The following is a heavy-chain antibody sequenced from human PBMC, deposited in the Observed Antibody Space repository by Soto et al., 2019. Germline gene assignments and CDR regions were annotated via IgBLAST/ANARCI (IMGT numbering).Heavy chain of an antibody. CDR2: ISYDGSNK. J-gene: IGHJ4*02. CDR3: AKQTGYSSGWYSVLEYYFDY. D-gene: IGHD6-19*01. Sequence: GGSLRLSCAASGFTFSSYGMHWVRQAPGKGLEWVAVISYDGSNKYYAGSVKGRFTISRDNSKNTLYLQMNSLRAEDTAVYYCAKQTGYSSGWYSVLEYYFDYWGQGTLVTVSS. V-gene: IGHV3-30*18. CDR1: GFTFSSYG.